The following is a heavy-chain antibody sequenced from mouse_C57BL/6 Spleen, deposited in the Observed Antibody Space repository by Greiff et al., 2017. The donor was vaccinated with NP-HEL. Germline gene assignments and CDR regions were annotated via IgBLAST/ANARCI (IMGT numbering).Heavy chain of an antibody. J-gene: IGHJ2*01. V-gene: IGHV1-80*01. CDR2: IYPGDGDT. Sequence: LEESGAELVKPGASVKISCKASGYAFSSYWMNWVKQRPGKGLEWIGQIYPGDGDTNYNGKFKGKATLTADKSSSTAYMQLSSLTSEDSAVYFCARSRNGYDDYFDYWGQGTTLTVSS. CDR1: GYAFSSYW. D-gene: IGHD2-2*01. CDR3: ARSRNGYDDYFDY.